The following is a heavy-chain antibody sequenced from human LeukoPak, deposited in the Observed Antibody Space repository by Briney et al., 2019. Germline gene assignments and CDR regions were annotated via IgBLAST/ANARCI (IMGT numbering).Heavy chain of an antibody. CDR2: MNPNSGNT. Sequence: ASVKVSCKASGYTFTSYDINWVRQATGQGLEWMGWMNPNSGNTGYAQKFQGRVTMTRNTSISTAYMELSSLRSEDTAVYYCARELGQHPFNWFDPWGQGTLVTVSS. CDR3: ARELGQHPFNWFDP. V-gene: IGHV1-8*01. CDR1: GYTFTSYD. D-gene: IGHD6-13*01. J-gene: IGHJ5*02.